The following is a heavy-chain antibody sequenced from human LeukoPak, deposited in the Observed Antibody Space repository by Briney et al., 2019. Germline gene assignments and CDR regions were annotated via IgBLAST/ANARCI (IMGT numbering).Heavy chain of an antibody. Sequence: GRSLRLSRAASGFTFSSYAMHWVRQAPGKGLEWVAVISYDGSNKYYAGSVKGRFTISRDNSKNTLYLQMNSLRAEDTAVYYCARGVVPAARFDYWGQGTLVTVSS. J-gene: IGHJ4*02. V-gene: IGHV3-30-3*01. CDR2: ISYDGSNK. CDR1: GFTFSSYA. D-gene: IGHD2-2*01. CDR3: ARGVVPAARFDY.